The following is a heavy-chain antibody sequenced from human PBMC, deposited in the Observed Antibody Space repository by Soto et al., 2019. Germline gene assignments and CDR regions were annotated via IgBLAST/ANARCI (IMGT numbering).Heavy chain of an antibody. J-gene: IGHJ4*02. CDR1: GYTFTSYG. CDR3: ARAVVTSYGVFDY. CDR2: ITYNGDT. Sequence: QVQLVQSGAEVKKPGASVKVSCKASGYTFTSYGISWVRQAPGQGLEWMGWITYNGDTNYPQNLQGRVTMTTDTSASTAYRELRSLGSDDTAVYYCARAVVTSYGVFDYWGQGTLVNVSS. V-gene: IGHV1-18*01. D-gene: IGHD3-22*01.